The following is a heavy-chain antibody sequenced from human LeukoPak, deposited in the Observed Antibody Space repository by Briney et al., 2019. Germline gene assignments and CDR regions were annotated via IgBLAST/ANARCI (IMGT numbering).Heavy chain of an antibody. Sequence: GASVKVSCKASGGTFSSYAISWVRQAPGQGLEWMGRIIPIFGTANYAQKFQGRVTITTDESTSTAYMELSSLRSEDTAVYYCATVIAAAGTTSDYWGQGTLVTVPS. CDR3: ATVIAAAGTTSDY. CDR1: GGTFSSYA. V-gene: IGHV1-69*05. CDR2: IIPIFGTA. D-gene: IGHD6-13*01. J-gene: IGHJ4*02.